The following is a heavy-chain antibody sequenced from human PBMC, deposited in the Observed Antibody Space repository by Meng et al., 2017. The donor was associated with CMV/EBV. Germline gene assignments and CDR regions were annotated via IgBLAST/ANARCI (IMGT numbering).Heavy chain of an antibody. J-gene: IGHJ4*02. CDR2: IYSGGRT. CDR3: ARDHSGPLSH. D-gene: IGHD1-1*01. Sequence: EVEVVEYGGGLVQPGWSLCRSCSDSGFTVSSNYISGVRQAPGKGLECGSVIYSGGRTYYADSVKGRFTISRDNYKNTLYLQMNSLRAEDTAVYYCARDHSGPLSHWGQGTLVTVSS. CDR1: GFTVSSNY. V-gene: IGHV3-66*01.